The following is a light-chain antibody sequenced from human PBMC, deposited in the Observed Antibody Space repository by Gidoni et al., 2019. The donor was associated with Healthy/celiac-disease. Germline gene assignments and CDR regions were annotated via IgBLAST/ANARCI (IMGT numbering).Light chain of an antibody. CDR3: QQYGSGGT. J-gene: IGKJ1*01. V-gene: IGKV3-20*01. CDR2: GAS. CDR1: QSVSSSY. Sequence: EIVLTQSPGTLSLSPGERATLSCRASQSVSSSYLAWYQQKPGQAPRLLIYGASSRATGIPDRFSGSGSGTDFTLTISRLEPEDFAVYYCQQYGSGGTFXQXTKVEIK.